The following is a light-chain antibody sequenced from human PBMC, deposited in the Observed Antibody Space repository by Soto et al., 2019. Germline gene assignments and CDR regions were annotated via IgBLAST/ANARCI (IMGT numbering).Light chain of an antibody. Sequence: QSVLTQPPSASGTPGQRVTISCSGSSSNIGSNTVNWYQQLPGTAPKLLIYSNNQRPSGVPDRFSGSKSGTSASQAISGLQSEDEADYYCAACDDSLNGYVFATGTKVTVL. CDR2: SNN. CDR1: SSNIGSNT. V-gene: IGLV1-44*01. CDR3: AACDDSLNGYV. J-gene: IGLJ1*01.